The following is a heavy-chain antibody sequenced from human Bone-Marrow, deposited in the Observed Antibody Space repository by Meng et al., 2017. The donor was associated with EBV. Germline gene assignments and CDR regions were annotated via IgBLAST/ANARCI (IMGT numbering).Heavy chain of an antibody. D-gene: IGHD4-17*01. CDR1: RFIFSIYG. Sequence: QVQLVESGGGVVQPGRSLRLSCAASRFIFSIYGMHWVRQAPGKGLEWVAFIPNDGSNQHYADSVKGRFTISRDNSKNTLHLQMDSLRTEDSAVYYCARSIGDYGDYVCESWGQGTLVTVSS. J-gene: IGHJ4*02. CDR2: IPNDGSNQ. CDR3: ARSIGDYGDYVCES. V-gene: IGHV3-30*03.